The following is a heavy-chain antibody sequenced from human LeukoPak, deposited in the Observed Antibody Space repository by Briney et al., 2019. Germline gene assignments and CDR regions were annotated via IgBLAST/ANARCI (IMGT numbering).Heavy chain of an antibody. CDR3: ARSLGGVPAACSGYYYGMDV. CDR2: IIPILGIA. CDR1: GGTFSSYT. J-gene: IGHJ6*02. D-gene: IGHD2-2*01. Sequence: SVTVSCKASGGTFSSYTISWVRQAPGQGLEWMGRIIPILGIANYAQKFQGRVTITADKSTSTAYMELSSLRSEDTAVYYCARSLGGVPAACSGYYYGMDVWGQGTTVTVSS. V-gene: IGHV1-69*02.